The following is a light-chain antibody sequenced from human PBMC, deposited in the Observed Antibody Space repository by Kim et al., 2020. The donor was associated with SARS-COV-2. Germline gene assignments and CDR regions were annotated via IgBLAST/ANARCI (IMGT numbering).Light chain of an antibody. Sequence: SVSPGETVTPSCRASQSVALLAWYQQKPGQAPRLVIHGASARAAGIPARFAASGSETEFPLTISSLQSEDFAIYYCQQYSEWPSTVGQGTRLEIK. CDR3: QQYSEWPST. CDR1: QSVALL. V-gene: IGKV3-15*01. CDR2: GAS. J-gene: IGKJ5*01.